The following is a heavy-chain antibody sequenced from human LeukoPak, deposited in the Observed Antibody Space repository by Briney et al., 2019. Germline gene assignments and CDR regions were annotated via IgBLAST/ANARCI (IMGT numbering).Heavy chain of an antibody. Sequence: SETLSLTCTVSGGSISSYYWSWIRQPPGKGLEWIGYIYYSGSTNYNPSLKSRVTISEDTSKNQFSLKLSSVTAADTAVYYCATWNPSHYYMDVWGKGTTVTVSS. V-gene: IGHV4-59*01. CDR1: GGSISSYY. J-gene: IGHJ6*03. CDR2: IYYSGST. D-gene: IGHD1-1*01. CDR3: ATWNPSHYYMDV.